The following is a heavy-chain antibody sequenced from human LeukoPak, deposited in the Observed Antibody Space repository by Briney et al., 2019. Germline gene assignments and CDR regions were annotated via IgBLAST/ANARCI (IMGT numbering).Heavy chain of an antibody. CDR2: IIPIFGTA. Sequence: ASVKVSCKASGGTFSSYAISWVRQAPGQGLEWMGGIIPIFGTANYAQKFQGRVTITADESTSTAYMELSSLRSEDTAVYYCAREDCGGDCEGDAFDIWGQGTMVTVFS. CDR1: GGTFSSYA. D-gene: IGHD2-21*02. J-gene: IGHJ3*02. V-gene: IGHV1-69*01. CDR3: AREDCGGDCEGDAFDI.